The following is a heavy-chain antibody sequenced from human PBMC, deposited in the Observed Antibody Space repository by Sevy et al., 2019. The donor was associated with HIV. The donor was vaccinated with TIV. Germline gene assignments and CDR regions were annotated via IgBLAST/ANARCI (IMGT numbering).Heavy chain of an antibody. CDR2: ISSHSSYI. D-gene: IGHD3-10*01. J-gene: IGHJ4*02. Sequence: GGSLRRSCAASGFTFNYYFMNWVRQAPGKGLEWVSYISSHSSYINYADSVKGRFTISRDNAKNSLYLQMNSRIAEDTAVYYCARGDYYGSLYYFDYWGQGALVTVSS. V-gene: IGHV3-21*01. CDR1: GFTFNYYF. CDR3: ARGDYYGSLYYFDY.